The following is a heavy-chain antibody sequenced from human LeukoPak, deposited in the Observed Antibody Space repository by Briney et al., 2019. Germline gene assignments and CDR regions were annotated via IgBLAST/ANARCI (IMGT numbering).Heavy chain of an antibody. Sequence: GGSLRLSCAASGFTFSGYGMHWVRQAPGKGLECVSAISSDGGSTYYPNSVKGRFTISRDNSKNTLYLQMGSLRAEDMAVYYCARDLGVVRGVFTLDYWGQGTLVTVSS. CDR2: ISSDGGST. V-gene: IGHV3-64*01. D-gene: IGHD3-10*01. CDR1: GFTFSGYG. J-gene: IGHJ4*02. CDR3: ARDLGVVRGVFTLDY.